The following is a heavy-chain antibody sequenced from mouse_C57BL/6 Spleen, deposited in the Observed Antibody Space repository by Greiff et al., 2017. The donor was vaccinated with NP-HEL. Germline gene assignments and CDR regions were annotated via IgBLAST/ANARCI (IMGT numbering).Heavy chain of an antibody. CDR3: TRRRGYRGYYFDY. V-gene: IGHV1-15*01. Sequence: QVQLKESGAELVRPGASVTLSCKASGYTFTDYEMHWVKQTPVHGLEWIGAIDPETGGTAYNQKFKGKAILTADKSSSTAYMELRSLTSEDSAVYYCTRRRGYRGYYFDYWGQGTTLTVSS. CDR1: GYTFTDYE. D-gene: IGHD2-2*01. CDR2: IDPETGGT. J-gene: IGHJ2*01.